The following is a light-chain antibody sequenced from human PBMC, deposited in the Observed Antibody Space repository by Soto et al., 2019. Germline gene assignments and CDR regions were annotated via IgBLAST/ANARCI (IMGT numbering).Light chain of an antibody. CDR2: LNIDGSH. Sequence: QPVLTQSPSSYDSLGASVKLTCTLSSGHSSYAIAWHQQQPEKGPRYLMNLNIDGSHSKGDGIPDRLSGSSSGAKRYLTISSLQDKEEADYYCQTWVTGSVVSGVGTNVTLL. V-gene: IGLV4-69*01. CDR1: SGHSSYA. CDR3: QTWVTGSVV. J-gene: IGLJ2*01.